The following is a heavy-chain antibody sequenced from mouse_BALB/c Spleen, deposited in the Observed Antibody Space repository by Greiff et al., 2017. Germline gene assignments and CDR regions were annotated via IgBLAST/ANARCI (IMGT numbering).Heavy chain of an antibody. J-gene: IGHJ4*01. V-gene: IGHV1S56*01. CDR2: IYPGNVNT. D-gene: IGHD1-1*01. Sequence: QVQLKESGPELVKPGASVRISCKASGYTFTSYYIHWVKQRPGQGLEWIGWIYPGNVNTKYNEKFKGKATLTADKSSSTAYMQLSSLTSEDSAVYFCASYGSSYGAMDYWGQGTSVTVSS. CDR1: GYTFTSYY. CDR3: ASYGSSYGAMDY.